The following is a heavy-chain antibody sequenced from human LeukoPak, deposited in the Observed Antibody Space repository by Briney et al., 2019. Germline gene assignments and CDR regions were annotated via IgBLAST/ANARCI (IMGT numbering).Heavy chain of an antibody. CDR3: ARESPRIAVAARDFDY. D-gene: IGHD6-19*01. CDR1: GFTFSSYS. J-gene: IGHJ4*02. CDR2: ISSSSSYI. V-gene: IGHV3-21*01. Sequence: GGSLRLSCAASGFTFSSYSMNWVRQAPGKGLEWVSSISSSSSYIYYADSVKGRFTISRDNAKNSLYLQMNSLRAEDTAVYYCARESPRIAVAARDFDYWGQGTLVTVSS.